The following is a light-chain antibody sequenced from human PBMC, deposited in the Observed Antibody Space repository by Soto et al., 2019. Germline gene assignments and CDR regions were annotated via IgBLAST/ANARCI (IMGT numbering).Light chain of an antibody. CDR2: DAS. CDR1: QSLNNW. V-gene: IGKV1-5*01. CDR3: QQYNDYQGT. J-gene: IGKJ1*01. Sequence: DIQMTQSPSTLSASVGDRVTITCRASQSLNNWLAWYQQKPGKAPKLLIYDASSLESGVPSRFSGSESGTEFTLTISSLQPDDSATYYCQQYNDYQGTFGQGTKVEIK.